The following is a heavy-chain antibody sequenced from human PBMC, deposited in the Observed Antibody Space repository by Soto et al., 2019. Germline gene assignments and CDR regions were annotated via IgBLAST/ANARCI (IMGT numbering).Heavy chain of an antibody. Sequence: EVQLLESGGGLVQPGGSLRLSCAASGFTFSSYAMSWVRQAPGKGLEWVSAISGSGGSTYYADSVKGRFTISRDNSKNTLYLHMNSLRAEDTAVYYCAKMYSSGWFFDYWGQGTLVTVSS. CDR3: AKMYSSGWFFDY. D-gene: IGHD6-19*01. V-gene: IGHV3-23*01. CDR2: ISGSGGST. CDR1: GFTFSSYA. J-gene: IGHJ4*02.